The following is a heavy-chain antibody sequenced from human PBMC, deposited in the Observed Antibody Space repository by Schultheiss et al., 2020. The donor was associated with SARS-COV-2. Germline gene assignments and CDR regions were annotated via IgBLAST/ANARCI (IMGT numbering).Heavy chain of an antibody. D-gene: IGHD3-10*01. V-gene: IGHV3-30*04. J-gene: IGHJ4*02. CDR2: ISYDGSNK. Sequence: GGSLRLSCAASRFTFSSFAMHWVRQAPGKGLEWVAVISYDGSNKYYADSVKGRFTISRDNSKNTLYLQMNSLRAEDTAVYYCARDSYYYGSGSYEDYWGQGTLVTVSS. CDR1: RFTFSSFA. CDR3: ARDSYYYGSGSYEDY.